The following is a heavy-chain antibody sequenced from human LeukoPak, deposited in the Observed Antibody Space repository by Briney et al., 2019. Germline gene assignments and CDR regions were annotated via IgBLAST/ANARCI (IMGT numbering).Heavy chain of an antibody. CDR2: IYYSGST. V-gene: IGHV4-59*01. J-gene: IGHJ4*02. CDR3: ARANYFDY. Sequence: SETLSLTCTVSGGSISSYYLSWIRQPPGKGLEWIGYIYYSGSTNYNPSLKSRVTISVDMSKNQFSLKLNSVTAADTAVYYCARANYFDYWGQGTLVTVSS. CDR1: GGSISSYY.